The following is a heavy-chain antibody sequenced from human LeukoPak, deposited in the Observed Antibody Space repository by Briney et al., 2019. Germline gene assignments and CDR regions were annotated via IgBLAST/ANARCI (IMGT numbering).Heavy chain of an antibody. V-gene: IGHV3-23*01. CDR2: ITGSGGTT. CDR1: GFTFNKYA. CDR3: AKSDTSGSAIVKDYCYDYYMDV. Sequence: GGSLRLSCAASGFTFNKYAMIWVRQAPGKGLEWVSGITGSGGTTYFADSVKGRFTISRDNSKNTVYLQMNSLRAEDTADYYCAKSDTSGSAIVKDYCYDYYMDVWGKGTTVTVSS. J-gene: IGHJ6*03. D-gene: IGHD3-10*01.